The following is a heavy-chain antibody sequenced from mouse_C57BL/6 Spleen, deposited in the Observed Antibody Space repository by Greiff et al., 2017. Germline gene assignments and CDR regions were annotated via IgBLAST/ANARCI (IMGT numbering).Heavy chain of an antibody. V-gene: IGHV14-2*01. D-gene: IGHD1-1*01. CDR1: GFNIKDYY. CDR3: ANSYGSSLFYAMDY. Sequence: VQLQQSGAELVKPGASVKLSCTASGFNIKDYYMHWVKQRTEQGLEWIGRTDPEDGESKYAPKFQGKATITADTSSNTAYLQLSRLTAEDTAFYYCANSYGSSLFYAMDYWGQGTSVTVSS. CDR2: TDPEDGES. J-gene: IGHJ4*01.